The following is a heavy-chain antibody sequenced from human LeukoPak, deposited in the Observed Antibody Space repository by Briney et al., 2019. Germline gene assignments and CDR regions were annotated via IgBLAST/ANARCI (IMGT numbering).Heavy chain of an antibody. V-gene: IGHV1-2*02. J-gene: IGHJ6*02. CDR1: GYTFTGYY. Sequence: ASVKVSCKASGYTFTGYYMHWVRQAPGQGLEWMGWINPNSGGTNYAQKFQGRVTMTRDTSISTAYMELSRLRSDDTAVYYCARVCGGSCYYYYGMDVWGQGTTVTVPS. CDR3: ARVCGGSCYYYYGMDV. D-gene: IGHD2-15*01. CDR2: INPNSGGT.